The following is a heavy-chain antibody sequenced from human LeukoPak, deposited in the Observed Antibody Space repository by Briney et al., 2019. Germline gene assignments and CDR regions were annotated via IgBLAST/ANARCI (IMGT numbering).Heavy chain of an antibody. V-gene: IGHV5-51*01. D-gene: IGHD1-1*01. J-gene: IGHJ4*02. Sequence: GESLKISCKGSGYSFINYWIAWVRQMPGKGLEWVGIIYPADSDTRYSLSFQGQVIFSADESMSTAYLQWISLKPSDTAIYYCARPVAASSNWNAYWGQGTPVTVSS. CDR3: ARPVAASSNWNAY. CDR1: GYSFINYW. CDR2: IYPADSDT.